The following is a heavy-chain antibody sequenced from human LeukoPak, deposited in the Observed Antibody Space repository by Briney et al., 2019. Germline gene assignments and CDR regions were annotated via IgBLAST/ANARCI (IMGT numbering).Heavy chain of an antibody. J-gene: IGHJ4*02. D-gene: IGHD3-22*01. CDR1: GFTFSSYS. V-gene: IGHV3-48*01. CDR3: ARGTSDCYDSSGYLVNYFDY. CDR2: ISSSSSTI. Sequence: PGGSLRLSCAASGFTFSSYSMNWVRQAPGKGLEWVSYISSSSSTIYYADSVKGRFTISRDNAKNSLHLQMNSLRAEDTAVYYCARGTSDCYDSSGYLVNYFDYWGQGTLVTVSS.